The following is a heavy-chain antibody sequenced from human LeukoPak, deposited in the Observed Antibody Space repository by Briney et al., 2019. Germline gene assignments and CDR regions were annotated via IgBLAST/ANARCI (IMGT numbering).Heavy chain of an antibody. J-gene: IGHJ4*02. CDR1: EFTFSSYS. CDR3: ARPANGRSQNYFDY. D-gene: IGHD4/OR15-4a*01. Sequence: PGGSLRLSCAASEFTFSSYSMNWVRQAPGKGLEWVSYISSSSSTIYYADSVKGRFTISRDNAKNSLYLQMNSLRAEDTAVYYCARPANGRSQNYFDYWGQGTLVTVSS. V-gene: IGHV3-48*01. CDR2: ISSSSSTI.